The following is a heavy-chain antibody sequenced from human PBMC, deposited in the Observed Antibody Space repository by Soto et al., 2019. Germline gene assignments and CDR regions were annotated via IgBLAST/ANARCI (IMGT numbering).Heavy chain of an antibody. CDR2: IYYSGST. Sequence: SETLSLTCTVSGGSISSYYWSWIRQPPGKGLEWIGYIYYSGSTNYNPSLKSRVTISVDTSKNQFSLKLSSVTAAATAVYYCTRTRGDNWGYLTHYFDCLGQGTLVTVSS. D-gene: IGHD7-27*01. J-gene: IGHJ4*02. CDR1: GGSISSYY. V-gene: IGHV4-59*01. CDR3: TRTRGDNWGYLTHYFDC.